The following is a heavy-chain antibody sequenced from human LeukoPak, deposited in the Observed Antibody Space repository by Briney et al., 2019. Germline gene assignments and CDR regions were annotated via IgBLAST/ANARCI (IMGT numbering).Heavy chain of an antibody. CDR3: ARAPGVVRGVPYYYFDY. Sequence: PGGSLRLSCAASGFTFSSYSMNWVRQAPGKGLEWVSFINGNSSAIYYTDSVKGRFTVSRDNAKDSLYLHMNNLRAEDTAVYYCARAPGVVRGVPYYYFDYWGQGTLVTVSS. J-gene: IGHJ4*02. D-gene: IGHD3-10*01. V-gene: IGHV3-48*01. CDR2: INGNSSAI. CDR1: GFTFSSYS.